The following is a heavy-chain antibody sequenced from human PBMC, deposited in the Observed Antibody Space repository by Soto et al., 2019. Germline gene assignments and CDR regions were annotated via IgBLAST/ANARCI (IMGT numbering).Heavy chain of an antibody. CDR1: GFIFSGYW. D-gene: IGHD3-10*01. Sequence: EVQLVESGGGLVQPGGSLRLSCAASGFIFSGYWMHWVRRAPGKGLVWVSRINSDGSSTTYADSVKGRFTISRDNAKNTMYLQMNSLRAEDTAVYYCARLVGGSGSFIDYWGQGTLVTVSS. CDR2: INSDGSST. V-gene: IGHV3-74*03. J-gene: IGHJ4*02. CDR3: ARLVGGSGSFIDY.